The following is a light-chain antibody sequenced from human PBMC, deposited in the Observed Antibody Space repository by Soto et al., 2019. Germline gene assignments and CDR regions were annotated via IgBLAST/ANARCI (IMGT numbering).Light chain of an antibody. J-gene: IGKJ5*01. CDR1: QSVRSER. V-gene: IGKV3-20*01. CDR3: QEYDGAPPVT. Sequence: PGERATLSCRASQSVRSERLAWYQQKPGQAPRLVIFDASTRATGIPERFSGSGSGTHFTLTITSLEPEDFAVYYCQEYDGAPPVTFGLGTRLEI. CDR2: DAS.